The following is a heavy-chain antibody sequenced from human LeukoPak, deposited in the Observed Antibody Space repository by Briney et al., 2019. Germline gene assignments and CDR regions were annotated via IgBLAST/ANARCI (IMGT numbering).Heavy chain of an antibody. CDR2: IFINGST. J-gene: IGHJ6*02. CDR1: DDSLTSGSHY. V-gene: IGHV4-61*02. D-gene: IGHD2-2*01. CDR3: ARMRIVVVPAAKFRLFYYGMDV. Sequence: PSETLSLTCTVSDDSLTSGSHYWSWIRQPAGKGLEWIGRIFINGSTNYNPSLTSRVTISADTSKSQFSLKLTSVTAADAAVYYCARMRIVVVPAAKFRLFYYGMDVWGQGTTVTVSS.